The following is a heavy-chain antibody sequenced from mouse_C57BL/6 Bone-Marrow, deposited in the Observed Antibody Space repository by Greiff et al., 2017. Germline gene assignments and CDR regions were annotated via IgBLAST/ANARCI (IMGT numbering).Heavy chain of an antibody. Sequence: QVQLQQPGAELVKPGASVKLSCKASGYTFTSYWMHWVKQRPGQGLEWIGMIHPNRGSTNYNEKFKSKATLTVDKSSSTAYMQLSSLTSEDSAVYYCARPITTVVDPPGYWGQGTTLTVSS. J-gene: IGHJ2*01. CDR1: GYTFTSYW. V-gene: IGHV1-64*01. CDR3: ARPITTVVDPPGY. CDR2: IHPNRGST. D-gene: IGHD1-1*01.